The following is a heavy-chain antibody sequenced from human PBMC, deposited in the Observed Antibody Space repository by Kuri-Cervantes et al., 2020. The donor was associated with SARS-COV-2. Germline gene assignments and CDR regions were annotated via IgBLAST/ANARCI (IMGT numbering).Heavy chain of an antibody. D-gene: IGHD3/OR15-3a*01. Sequence: ASVKVSCKASGYTFTSYGISWVRQAPGQGLEWMGWINPNSGGTNYAQKFQGWVTMTRDTSISTAYMELSRLRSDDTAVYYCARDTVDSTTRVYYYYGMDVWGQGTTVTVSS. J-gene: IGHJ6*02. CDR3: ARDTVDSTTRVYYYYGMDV. V-gene: IGHV1-2*04. CDR2: INPNSGGT. CDR1: GYTFTSYG.